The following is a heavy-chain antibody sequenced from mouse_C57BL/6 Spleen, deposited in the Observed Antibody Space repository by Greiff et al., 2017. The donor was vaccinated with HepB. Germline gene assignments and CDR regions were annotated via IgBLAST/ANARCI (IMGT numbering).Heavy chain of an antibody. CDR1: GYTFTSYW. D-gene: IGHD2-4*01. J-gene: IGHJ3*01. Sequence: QVQLQQPGAELVRPGSSVKLSCKASGYTFTSYWMDWVKQRPGQGLEWIGNIYPSDSETHYNQKFKDKATLTVDKSSSTAYMQLSSLTSEDSAVYYCERERIYYECDAWFAYWGQGTLVTVSA. CDR2: IYPSDSET. V-gene: IGHV1-61*01. CDR3: ERERIYYECDAWFAY.